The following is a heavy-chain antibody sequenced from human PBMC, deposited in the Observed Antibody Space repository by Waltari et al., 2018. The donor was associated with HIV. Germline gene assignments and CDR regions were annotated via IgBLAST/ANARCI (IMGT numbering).Heavy chain of an antibody. V-gene: IGHV4-34*01. CDR1: DVRLSSHY. Sequence: VQIKQWSAAGLVKPSETLSLTCAIYDVRLSSHYWAFLRQAPGEGLEWIAEATGRGGNNYKPSLKERGPLSVDPSYRHLSLKLAPVTAADTGIYYCARVGPYGGGTFDLWGPGTKIRVSS. J-gene: IGHJ3*01. D-gene: IGHD3-16*01. CDR3: ARVGPYGGGTFDL. CDR2: ATGRGGN.